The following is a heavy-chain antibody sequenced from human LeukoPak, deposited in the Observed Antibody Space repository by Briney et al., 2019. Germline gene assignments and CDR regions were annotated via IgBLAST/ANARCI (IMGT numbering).Heavy chain of an antibody. CDR3: ARGEYSGYDYHY. CDR2: ISAYSGNT. J-gene: IGHJ4*02. V-gene: IGHV1-18*01. D-gene: IGHD5-12*01. CDR1: GYTFTSYG. Sequence: ASVKVSCKASGYTFTSYGINWVRQAPGQGLEWMGWISAYSGNTNYAQKLQGRVTMTTDTSTSTAYMELRSLRSDDTAVYYCARGEYSGYDYHYWGQGTLVTVSS.